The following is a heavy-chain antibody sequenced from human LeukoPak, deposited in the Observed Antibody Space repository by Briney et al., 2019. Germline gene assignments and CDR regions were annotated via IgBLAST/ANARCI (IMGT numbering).Heavy chain of an antibody. CDR2: IYHSGST. V-gene: IGHV4-38-2*02. CDR1: GYSISSGYY. CDR3: ARVLTIFGVVNNFDY. D-gene: IGHD3-3*01. J-gene: IGHJ4*02. Sequence: SETLSFTCTVSGYSISSGYYWGWIRQPPGKGLEWIGSIYHSGSTYYNPSLKSRVTISVDTSKNQFSLKLSSVPAADTAVYYCARVLTIFGVVNNFDYWGQGTLVTVSS.